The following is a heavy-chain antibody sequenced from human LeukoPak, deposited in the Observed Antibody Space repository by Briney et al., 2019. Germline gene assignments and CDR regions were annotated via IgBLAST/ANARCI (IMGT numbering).Heavy chain of an antibody. Sequence: PSETLSLTCTVSGDSISSSSYYWSWIRQPPGKGLEWIGYIYYSGGTNYNPSLKSRVTISVDTSQNQFSLKMSSVTAADTTVYYCARARDGHINNWFDPWGQGTLVTVSS. D-gene: IGHD5-24*01. CDR3: ARARDGHINNWFDP. CDR1: GDSISSSSYY. J-gene: IGHJ5*02. V-gene: IGHV4-61*01. CDR2: IYYSGGT.